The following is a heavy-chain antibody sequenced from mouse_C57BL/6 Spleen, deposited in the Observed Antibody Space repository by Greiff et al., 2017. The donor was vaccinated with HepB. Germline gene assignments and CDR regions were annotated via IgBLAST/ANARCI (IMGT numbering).Heavy chain of an antibody. J-gene: IGHJ1*03. V-gene: IGHV1-15*01. Sequence: QVQLQQSGAELVRPGASVTLSCKASGYTFTDYEMHWVKQTPVHGLEWIGAIDPETGGTAYNQKFKGKAILTADKSSSTAYMELRRLTSEDSAVYYCTRGAYHWYFDVWGTGTTVTVSS. CDR1: GYTFTDYE. CDR2: IDPETGGT. D-gene: IGHD2-10*01. CDR3: TRGAYHWYFDV.